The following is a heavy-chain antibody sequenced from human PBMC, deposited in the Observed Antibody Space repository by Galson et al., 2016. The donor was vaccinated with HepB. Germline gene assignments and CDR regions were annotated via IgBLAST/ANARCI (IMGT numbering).Heavy chain of an antibody. CDR1: GFTFSRHW. CDR2: VDLGDGAK. CDR3: ARQKESREYGGNSPDY. Sequence: SLRLSCAVSGFTFSRHWMSWVRQAPGKGLEWVANVDLGDGAKYYVNSVAGRFTISRNNARNSLYLQMNSLRAEDTALYYCARQKESREYGGNSPDYWGQGNL. D-gene: IGHD4-23*01. V-gene: IGHV3-7*01. J-gene: IGHJ4*02.